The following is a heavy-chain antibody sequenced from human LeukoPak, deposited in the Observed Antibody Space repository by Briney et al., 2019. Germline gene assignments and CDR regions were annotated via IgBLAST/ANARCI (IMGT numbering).Heavy chain of an antibody. J-gene: IGHJ5*02. CDR1: GGSISSSSYY. V-gene: IGHV4-39*01. CDR2: IYYSGST. CDR3: AGRPRYIAVAGIGWFDP. Sequence: PSETLSLTCTVSGGSISSSSYYWGWIRQPPGKGLEWIGSIYYSGSTYYNLSLKSRVTISVDTSKNQFSLKLSSVTAADTAVYYCAGRPRYIAVAGIGWFDPWGQGTLVTVSS. D-gene: IGHD6-19*01.